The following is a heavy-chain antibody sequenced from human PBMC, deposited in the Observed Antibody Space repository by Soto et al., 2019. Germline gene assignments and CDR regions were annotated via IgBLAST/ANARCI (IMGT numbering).Heavy chain of an antibody. Sequence: QVQLVQSGAEVKKPGSSVKVSCKASGGTFSSYAISWVRQAPGQGLEWMGGIIPIFGTANYAQKFQGRVTITADESTSTAYMELSSQRSEDTAVYYCASGVAGYCSGGSCLGWFDPWGQGTLVTVSS. D-gene: IGHD2-15*01. J-gene: IGHJ5*02. CDR3: ASGVAGYCSGGSCLGWFDP. CDR1: GGTFSSYA. CDR2: IIPIFGTA. V-gene: IGHV1-69*12.